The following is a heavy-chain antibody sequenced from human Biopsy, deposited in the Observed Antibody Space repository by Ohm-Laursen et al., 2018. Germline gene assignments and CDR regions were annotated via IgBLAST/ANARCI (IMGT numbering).Heavy chain of an antibody. J-gene: IGHJ5*02. CDR1: GGSIISYY. D-gene: IGHD3-3*01. CDR3: ARTPRDSFWSGSYKRGLWFDP. Sequence: SDTLSLTCSVSGGSIISYYWTWIRQPPGKGLEWIGHVYNGGITNYNPFLKSRVTISKDTSKNQFSLQVNSVTAADTAVYYRARTPRDSFWSGSYKRGLWFDPWGQGTLVIVSS. CDR2: VYNGGIT. V-gene: IGHV4-59*07.